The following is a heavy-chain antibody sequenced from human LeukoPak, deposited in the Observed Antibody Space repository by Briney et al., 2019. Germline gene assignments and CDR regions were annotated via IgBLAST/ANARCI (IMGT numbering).Heavy chain of an antibody. D-gene: IGHD3-3*01. CDR2: INPSGGST. J-gene: IGHJ4*02. CDR1: GYTFTNYY. V-gene: IGHV1-46*01. CDR3: ARDPQYYDFWSDYPFDY. Sequence: ASVEVSCKASGYTFTNYYMHWVRQAPGQGLEWMGIINPSGGSTSYAQKFQGRVTMTRDTSTSTVYMELSSLRSEDTAVYYCARDPQYYDFWSDYPFDYWGQGTLVTVSS.